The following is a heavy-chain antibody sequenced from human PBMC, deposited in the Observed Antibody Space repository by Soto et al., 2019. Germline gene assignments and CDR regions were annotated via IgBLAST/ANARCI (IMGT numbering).Heavy chain of an antibody. V-gene: IGHV1-69*01. CDR3: ARGWGYDSTDYYYAY. CDR1: GGSFNRHT. D-gene: IGHD3-22*01. J-gene: IGHJ4*02. CDR2: IIPIFGTA. Sequence: QVQLVQSGAEVRKPGSSVRVSCKASGGSFNRHTISWVRQAPGQGLEWVGGIIPIFGTANHAHKFQGRVTIIADEPTRTVYIELRSLRSDDTAIYYCARGWGYDSTDYYYAYWGQGTLVIVSS.